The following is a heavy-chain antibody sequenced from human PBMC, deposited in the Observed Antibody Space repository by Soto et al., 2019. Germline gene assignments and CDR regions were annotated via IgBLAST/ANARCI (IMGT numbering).Heavy chain of an antibody. CDR1: GYSFTSYW. CDR2: IYPGDSDT. CDR3: ARDDILTGYRHGMDV. Sequence: GESLKISCKGSGYSFTSYWIGWVRQMPGKGLEWMGIIYPGDSDTRYSPSFQGHVTISADKSISTAYLQWSSLKASDTDMYYCARDDILTGYRHGMDVWGQGTTVTVSS. J-gene: IGHJ6*02. V-gene: IGHV5-51*01. D-gene: IGHD3-9*01.